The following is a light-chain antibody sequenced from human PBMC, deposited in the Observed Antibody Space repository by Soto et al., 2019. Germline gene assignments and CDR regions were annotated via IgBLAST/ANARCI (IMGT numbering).Light chain of an antibody. CDR3: QQYNSYSGT. CDR2: DAS. Sequence: DIQMTQSPSSLSASVEDRVIITCRASQSISNHLNWYQQKPGKAPKLLIYDASSLENGVPPRFIGTGSGTEFTLTISSLQPDDFATYYCQQYNSYSGTFGQGTRLEIK. V-gene: IGKV1-5*01. CDR1: QSISNH. J-gene: IGKJ5*01.